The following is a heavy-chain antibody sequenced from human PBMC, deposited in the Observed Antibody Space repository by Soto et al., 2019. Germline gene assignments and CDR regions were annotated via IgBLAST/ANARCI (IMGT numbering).Heavy chain of an antibody. CDR3: ARGVRDGYFGLDV. V-gene: IGHV4-4*07. D-gene: IGHD3-16*02. J-gene: IGHJ6*02. CDR2: IYANGNA. Sequence: WTWLRQSAGKGLQWIGRIYANGNANYNPSLKSRVTMSVDTSKNQFSLRLRSVTAADTAVYYCARGVRDGYFGLDVWGPGATVTVSS.